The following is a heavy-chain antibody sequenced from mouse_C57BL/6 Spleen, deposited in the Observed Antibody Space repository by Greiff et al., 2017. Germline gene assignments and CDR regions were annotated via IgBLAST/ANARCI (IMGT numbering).Heavy chain of an antibody. CDR2: IRSKSNNYAT. V-gene: IGHV10-1*01. J-gene: IGHJ1*03. D-gene: IGHD1-1*01. CDR3: VRRFITTAQGSNWYFDV. Sequence: EVKLQESGGGLVQPKGSLKLSCAASGFSFNTYAMNWVRQAPGKGLEWVARIRSKSNNYATYYADSVKDRFTISRDDSESMLYLQMNNLKTEDTAMYYCVRRFITTAQGSNWYFDVWGTGTTVTVSS. CDR1: GFSFNTYA.